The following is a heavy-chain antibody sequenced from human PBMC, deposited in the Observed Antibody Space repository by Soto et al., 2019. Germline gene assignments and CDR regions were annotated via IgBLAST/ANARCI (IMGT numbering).Heavy chain of an antibody. CDR2: IYYSGST. V-gene: IGHV4-61*01. D-gene: IGHD6-13*01. J-gene: IGHJ5*02. CDR3: ARDRTHGIAAAGWFDP. Sequence: SETLSLTCTVSGGSVSSGSYYWSWIRQPPGKGLEWIGYIYYSGSTNYNPSLKSRVTISVDTSKNQFSLKLSSVTAADTAVYYCARDRTHGIAAAGWFDPWGQGTLVTVSS. CDR1: GGSVSSGSYY.